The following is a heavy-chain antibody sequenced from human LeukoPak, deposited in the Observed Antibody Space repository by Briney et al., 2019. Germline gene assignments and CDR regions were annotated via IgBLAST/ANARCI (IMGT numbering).Heavy chain of an antibody. CDR1: GYTFTSYG. Sequence: ASVKVSCKASGYTFTSYGISWVRQAPGQGLEWMGWISAYNGNTNYAQKLQGRVTMTTDTSTSTAYMELSSLRSEDTAVYYCARGVFVGRRRPPVAGFGYWGQGTLVTVSS. CDR2: ISAYNGNT. V-gene: IGHV1-18*01. CDR3: ARGVFVGRRRPPVAGFGY. D-gene: IGHD6-19*01. J-gene: IGHJ4*02.